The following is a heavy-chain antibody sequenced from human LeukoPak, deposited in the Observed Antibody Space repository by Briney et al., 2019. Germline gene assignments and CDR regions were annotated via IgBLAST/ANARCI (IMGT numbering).Heavy chain of an antibody. CDR3: ARLGPGGHGEFDY. J-gene: IGHJ4*02. CDR1: GGSISSGGYS. V-gene: IGHV4-30-4*07. Sequence: PSETLSLTCAVSGGSISSGGYSWSWIRQPPGKGLEWIGYIYYSGSTYYNPSLKSRVTISVDTSKNQFSLKLTSVTAADTAVYYCARLGPGGHGEFDYWGQGTLVTVSS. D-gene: IGHD3-10*01. CDR2: IYYSGST.